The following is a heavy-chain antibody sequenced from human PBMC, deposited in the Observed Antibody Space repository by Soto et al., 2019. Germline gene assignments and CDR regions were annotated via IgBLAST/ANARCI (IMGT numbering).Heavy chain of an antibody. V-gene: IGHV5-10-1*01. CDR3: AIPLARTTPFDY. J-gene: IGHJ4*02. CDR2: IDPSDSYI. CDR1: GYTFTNYY. Sequence: GESLKISCQASGYTFTNYYIAWVRQVPGKGLEWMGRIDPSDSYIKYSPSFEGHVAMSVDKSISTAFLQWSRLEASDTAMYFCAIPLARTTPFDYWGQGSLVTVSS. D-gene: IGHD1-7*01.